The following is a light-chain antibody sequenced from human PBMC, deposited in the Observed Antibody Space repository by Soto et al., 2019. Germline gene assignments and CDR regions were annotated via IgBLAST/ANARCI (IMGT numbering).Light chain of an antibody. CDR3: CAYAGSYTYV. V-gene: IGLV2-11*01. CDR1: NSDVGGYEF. CDR2: DVS. Sequence: QSALTQPRSVSGSPGQSVTISCSGTNSDVGGYEFVSWFQQHPGKAPKLMIFDVSKRPSGVPDRFSGSRSGSTASLTISGLQAEDEADYYCCAYAGSYTYVFGTGTKLTVL. J-gene: IGLJ1*01.